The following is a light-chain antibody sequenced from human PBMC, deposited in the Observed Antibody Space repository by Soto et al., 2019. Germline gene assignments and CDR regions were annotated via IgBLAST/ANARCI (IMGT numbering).Light chain of an antibody. J-gene: IGKJ1*01. CDR3: QQYHTSRT. CDR1: QSVSSN. CDR2: GAS. Sequence: EIVVTQSQATLSVSPGERATLSCRASQSVSSNLAWYQQKPGQAPRLLIYGASSRATGIPDRFSGSGSGTDFTLTISRLEPEDSAVYYCQQYHTSRTFGQVTKVDIK. V-gene: IGKV3-20*01.